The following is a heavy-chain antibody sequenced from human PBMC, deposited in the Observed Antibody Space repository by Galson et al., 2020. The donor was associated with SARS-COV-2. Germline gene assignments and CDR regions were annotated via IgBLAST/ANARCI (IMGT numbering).Heavy chain of an antibody. CDR1: GFTFSSYA. CDR2: ISGSGSTT. CDR3: AKRHRDSSVFDY. J-gene: IGHJ4*02. D-gene: IGHD3-22*01. Sequence: GGSLRLSCAASGFTFSSYAMNWLRQAPRKGLEWVSGISGSGSTTYYAGSVKGRFTISRDNSQNTLYLQMNSLRAEDTAIYYCAKRHRDSSVFDYWGQGARVTVSS. V-gene: IGHV3-23*01.